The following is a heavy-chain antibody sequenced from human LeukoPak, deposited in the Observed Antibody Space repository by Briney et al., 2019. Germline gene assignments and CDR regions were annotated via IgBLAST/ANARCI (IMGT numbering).Heavy chain of an antibody. CDR3: AKEDRGPSEMSTTKGLDY. CDR2: IRYDGSDK. J-gene: IGHJ4*02. Sequence: HPGGSLRLSCAASRFTFSSYGMHWVRQAPGKGLEWVAFIRYDGSDKSYADSLKGRFTISRDNSKNTLYLQMNSLRPEDTAVYYCAKEDRGPSEMSTTKGLDYWGQGTLVSVSS. CDR1: RFTFSSYG. D-gene: IGHD5-24*01. V-gene: IGHV3-30*02.